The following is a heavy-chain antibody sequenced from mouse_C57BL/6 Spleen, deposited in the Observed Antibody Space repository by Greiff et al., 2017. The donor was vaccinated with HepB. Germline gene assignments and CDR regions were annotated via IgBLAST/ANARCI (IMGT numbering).Heavy chain of an antibody. CDR2: IWSGGST. Sequence: VKLVESGPGLVQPSQSLSITCTVSGFSLTSYGVHWVRQSPGKGLEWLGVIWSGGSTDYNAAFISRLSISKDNSKSQVFFKMNSLQADDTAIYYCARNPDYYGSSPAWFAYWGQGTLVTVSA. J-gene: IGHJ3*01. CDR1: GFSLTSYG. CDR3: ARNPDYYGSSPAWFAY. V-gene: IGHV2-2*01. D-gene: IGHD1-1*01.